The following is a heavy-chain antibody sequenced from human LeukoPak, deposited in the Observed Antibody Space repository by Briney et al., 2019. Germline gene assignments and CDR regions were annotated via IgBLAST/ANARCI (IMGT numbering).Heavy chain of an antibody. CDR1: GFTFSSYA. CDR2: IVGSGGST. CDR3: AKDSSENSEYFQH. Sequence: PGGSLRLSCAASGFTFSSYAMTWVRQAPGKGLEWVSVIVGSGGSTYYADSVKGRFTISRDNSKNTLYLQMNSLRAEDTAVYYCAKDSSENSEYFQHWGQGTLVTVSS. V-gene: IGHV3-23*01. D-gene: IGHD3-10*01. J-gene: IGHJ1*01.